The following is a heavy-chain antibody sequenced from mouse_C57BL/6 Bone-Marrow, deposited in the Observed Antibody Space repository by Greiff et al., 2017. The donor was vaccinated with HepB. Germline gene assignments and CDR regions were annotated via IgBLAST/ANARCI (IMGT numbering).Heavy chain of an antibody. J-gene: IGHJ4*01. CDR3: ARHGASNYYAMDY. CDR2: IDPSDSYT. D-gene: IGHD2-5*01. CDR1: GYTFTSYW. V-gene: IGHV1-50*01. Sequence: QVQLQQPGAELVKPGASVKLSCKASGYTFTSYWMQWVKQRPGQGLEWIGEIDPSDSYTNYNQKFKGKATLTVDTSSSTAYMQLSSLTSEDSAVYYCARHGASNYYAMDYWGQGTSVTVSS.